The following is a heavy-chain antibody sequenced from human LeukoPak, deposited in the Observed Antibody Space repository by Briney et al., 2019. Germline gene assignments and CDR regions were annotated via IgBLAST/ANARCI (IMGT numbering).Heavy chain of an antibody. CDR3: ARGRQDYYYYGMGV. V-gene: IGHV4-34*01. CDR1: GGSFSGYY. J-gene: IGHJ6*02. CDR2: INHSGST. Sequence: SETLSLTCAVYGGSFSGYYWSWIRQPPGKGLEWIGEINHSGSTNYNPSLKSRVTISVDTSKNQFSLKLSSVTAADTAVYYCARGRQDYYYYGMGVWGQGTTVTVSS.